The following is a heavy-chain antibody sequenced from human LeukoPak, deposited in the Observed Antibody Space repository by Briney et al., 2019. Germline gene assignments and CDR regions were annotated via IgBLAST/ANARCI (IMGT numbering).Heavy chain of an antibody. CDR3: ARELPFDY. Sequence: GASVKVSCKASGYTFTGCSVHWVRQAPGQGLEWMGRINPNSGATDYAQKFQGRVTMTRDTSISTVCMELNRLRSDDTAVYYCARELPFDYWGQGTLVTVSS. CDR1: GYTFTGCS. V-gene: IGHV1-2*06. J-gene: IGHJ4*02. D-gene: IGHD3-10*01. CDR2: INPNSGAT.